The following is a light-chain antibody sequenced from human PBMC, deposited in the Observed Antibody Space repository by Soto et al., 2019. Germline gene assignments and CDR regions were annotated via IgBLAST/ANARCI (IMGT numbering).Light chain of an antibody. V-gene: IGLV2-14*01. CDR1: SRDGGGYNY. Sequence: QSVLTQPASVSGSPGQSITISCSVTSRDGGGYNYVSWYQQRPGKAPKLLIYEVSNRPSGVSNRFSGSKSGNTASLTISGLQAEDEADYYCSSYTSSSTGVFGTGTKGTVL. CDR3: SSYTSSSTGV. J-gene: IGLJ1*01. CDR2: EVS.